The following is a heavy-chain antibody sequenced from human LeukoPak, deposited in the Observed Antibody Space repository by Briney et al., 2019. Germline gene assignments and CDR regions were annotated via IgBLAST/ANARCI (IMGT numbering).Heavy chain of an antibody. CDR1: GFTFSSYG. V-gene: IGHV3-30*03. CDR2: ISYDGSNK. Sequence: PGRSLRLSCAASGFTFSSYGMHWVRQAPGKGLEWVAVISYDGSNKYYADSVKGRFTISRDNSKNTLYLQMNSLRAEDTAVYYCARGVAGSYYFDYWGQGTLVTVSS. J-gene: IGHJ4*02. CDR3: ARGVAGSYYFDY. D-gene: IGHD6-19*01.